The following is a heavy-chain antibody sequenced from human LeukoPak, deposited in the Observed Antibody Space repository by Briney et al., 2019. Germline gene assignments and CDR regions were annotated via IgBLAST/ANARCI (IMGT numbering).Heavy chain of an antibody. CDR3: ARDLKAGTYGLDG. V-gene: IGHV6-1*01. CDR2: TYYRSKGYN. CDR1: GDSVSINSAA. J-gene: IGHJ6*02. Sequence: SQTLSLTCAISGDSVSINSAAWNWIRPSPPRGIEWLGSTYYRSKGYNDHAVSVKSRITMTPDTSKNQCSLQLTSVTPADTAVYYCARDLKAGTYGLDGWGQGTMVTVSS. D-gene: IGHD6-19*01.